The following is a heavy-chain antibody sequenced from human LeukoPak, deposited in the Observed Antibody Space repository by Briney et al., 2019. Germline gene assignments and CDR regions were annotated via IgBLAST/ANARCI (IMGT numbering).Heavy chain of an antibody. Sequence: ASVKVSCKASGYTFTRYGIRWVRQAAGKGGEGMGWISAYNGKTNYEQKLQGRVTMTTDTSTSTAYMELRSLRSDDTAVYYCARGLAEPLYYWGQGTLVTVSS. CDR1: GYTFTRYG. V-gene: IGHV1-18*01. J-gene: IGHJ4*02. CDR3: ARGLAEPLYY. CDR2: ISAYNGKT. D-gene: IGHD3-3*02.